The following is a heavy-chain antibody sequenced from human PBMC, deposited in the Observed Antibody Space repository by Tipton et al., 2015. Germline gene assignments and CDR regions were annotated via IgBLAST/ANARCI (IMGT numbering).Heavy chain of an antibody. Sequence: TLSLTCTVSGGSISHYYWSWIRQPPGQGLEWIGYIYYSGSATYNPSLKSRVTISVDTSKNQFSLKLSSVTAADTAVYYCARAHAGDSSGSLFDYWGQGTLVAVSS. CDR2: IYYSGSA. D-gene: IGHD3-22*01. CDR1: GGSISHYY. CDR3: ARAHAGDSSGSLFDY. J-gene: IGHJ4*02. V-gene: IGHV4-59*12.